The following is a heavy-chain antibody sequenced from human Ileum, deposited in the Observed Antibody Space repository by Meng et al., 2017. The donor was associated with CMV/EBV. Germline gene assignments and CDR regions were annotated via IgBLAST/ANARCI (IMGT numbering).Heavy chain of an antibody. CDR2: IGDGGTT. CDR1: GGSLSANY. Sequence: SETLSLTCTVYGGSLSANYWSWIRQFPGKGLEWIGEIGDGGTTNCNPSLKSRVTISLDTSKNQFSLKMTSVTAADRAVYYCARGRITITYCTGVTCYNWFDPWGQGTLVTVSS. CDR3: ARGRITITYCTGVTCYNWFDP. J-gene: IGHJ5*02. V-gene: IGHV4-34*01. D-gene: IGHD2-8*02.